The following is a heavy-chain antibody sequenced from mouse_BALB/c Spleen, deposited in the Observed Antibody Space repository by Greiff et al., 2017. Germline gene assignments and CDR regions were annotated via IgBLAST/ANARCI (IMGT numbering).Heavy chain of an antibody. V-gene: IGHV2-6-7*01. CDR2: IWGDGST. CDR3: ASYWTATYYYALDY. Sequence: QVQLKESGPGLVAPSQSLSITCTVSGFSLTGYGVNWVRQPPGKGLEWLGVIWGDGSTDYNSAIKSRLSISKDNSKSQVFLKMNRLQTDDTARYYVASYWTATYYYALDYWGQGTSVTGSS. CDR1: GFSLTGYG. D-gene: IGHD1-2*01. J-gene: IGHJ4*01.